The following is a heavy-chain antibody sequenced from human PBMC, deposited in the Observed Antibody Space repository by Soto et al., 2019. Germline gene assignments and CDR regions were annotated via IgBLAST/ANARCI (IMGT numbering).Heavy chain of an antibody. V-gene: IGHV4-34*01. Sequence: PSETLSLTCAVYGGSFSGYYWSWIRQPPGKGLEWIGEINHSGSTNYNPSLKSRVTISVDTSKNQFSLKVNSVTAADTAVYYCARRAVVAVTGSLDNWLDPWGQGILVTSPQ. CDR1: GGSFSGYY. D-gene: IGHD2-21*01. CDR3: ARRAVVAVTGSLDNWLDP. J-gene: IGHJ5*02. CDR2: INHSGST.